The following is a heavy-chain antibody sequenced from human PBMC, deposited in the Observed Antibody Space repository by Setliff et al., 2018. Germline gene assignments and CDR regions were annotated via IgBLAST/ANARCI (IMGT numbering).Heavy chain of an antibody. CDR3: ARKLWSSGWIDAFDI. V-gene: IGHV5-51*01. CDR2: ISPGDSDT. D-gene: IGHD6-19*01. Sequence: GESLKISCKGSGYSFSNFWIAWVRQMPGKGLEWMGFISPGDSDTRYSPSFQGQVTISVDKSINTAYLQWSSLKASDTAMYYCARKLWSSGWIDAFDIWGQGTMVTVSS. CDR1: GYSFSNFW. J-gene: IGHJ3*02.